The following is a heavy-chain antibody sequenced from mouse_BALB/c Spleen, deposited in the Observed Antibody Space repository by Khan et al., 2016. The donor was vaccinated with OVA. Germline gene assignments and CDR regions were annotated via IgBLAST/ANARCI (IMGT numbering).Heavy chain of an antibody. CDR1: GYSITSDYA. Sequence: EVQLVESGPGLVKPSQSLSLTCTVTGYSITSDYAWNWIRQFPGNKLEWMGYISYSGNTKYNPSLKSRISITRDTSKNQFFLQLNSVTFEDTATYYCARIYGGDFDYWGQGTMLTVSS. D-gene: IGHD1-1*01. CDR3: ARIYGGDFDY. V-gene: IGHV3-2*02. J-gene: IGHJ2*01. CDR2: ISYSGNT.